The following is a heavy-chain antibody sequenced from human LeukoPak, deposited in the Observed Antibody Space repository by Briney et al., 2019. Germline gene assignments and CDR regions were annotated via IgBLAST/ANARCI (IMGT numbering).Heavy chain of an antibody. D-gene: IGHD7-27*01. CDR1: GGAISSDSYY. V-gene: IGHV4-61*02. CDR2: IYNSGST. J-gene: IGHJ4*02. Sequence: PSETLSLTCIVSGGAISSDSYYWSWIRQPAGKGLEWIGRIYNSGSTDYNPSLKSRVTISVDTSKNQFSLKLRSVTAADTAVYYCASRKLGNDYWGQGTLVTVSS. CDR3: ASRKLGNDY.